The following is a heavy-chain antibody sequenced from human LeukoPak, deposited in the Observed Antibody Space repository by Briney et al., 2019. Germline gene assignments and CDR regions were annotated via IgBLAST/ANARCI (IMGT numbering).Heavy chain of an antibody. Sequence: GGALILCCSAPGFTFSDYVMHWVRQAAGEGLEWVAFIRYDGSAEYYVDSVKRRCTISRDSPKNTLYLQMNSLRAEDTAVYYCAKGRFSGGSPIPQLESWGQGALVTVSS. CDR2: IRYDGSAE. J-gene: IGHJ4*02. CDR3: AKGRFSGGSPIPQLES. V-gene: IGHV3-30*02. D-gene: IGHD2-15*01. CDR1: GFTFSDYV.